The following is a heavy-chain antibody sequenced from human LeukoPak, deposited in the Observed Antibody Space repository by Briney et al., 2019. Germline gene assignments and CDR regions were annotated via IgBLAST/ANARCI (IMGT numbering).Heavy chain of an antibody. Sequence: SETLSLTCAVYGGSFSDYYWSWIRQPPGKGLEWIGYIYYSGSTNYNPSLKSRVTISVDTSKNQFSLKLSSVTAADTAVYYCARVLGNWNRHDAFDIWGQGTMVTVSS. CDR1: GGSFSDYY. CDR2: IYYSGST. V-gene: IGHV4-59*12. CDR3: ARVLGNWNRHDAFDI. J-gene: IGHJ3*02. D-gene: IGHD1-20*01.